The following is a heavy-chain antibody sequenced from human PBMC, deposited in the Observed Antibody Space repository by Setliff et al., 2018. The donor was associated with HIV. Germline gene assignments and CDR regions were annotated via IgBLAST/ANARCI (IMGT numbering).Heavy chain of an antibody. CDR1: GFTFSTYS. V-gene: IGHV3-21*01. D-gene: IGHD5-12*01. CDR2: ISSSSRSK. J-gene: IGHJ2*01. Sequence: GGSLRLSCAASGFTFSTYSMNWVRQAPGKGLEWVSSISSSSRSKYYADSVKGRFTISRDNAKNSLYLQMNSLRAEDTTIYYCARVPVMATITYWYFDLWGRGTLVTVSS. CDR3: ARVPVMATITYWYFDL.